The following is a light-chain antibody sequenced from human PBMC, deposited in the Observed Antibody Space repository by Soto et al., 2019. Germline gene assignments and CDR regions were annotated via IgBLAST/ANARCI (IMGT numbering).Light chain of an antibody. CDR1: QSISNDH. J-gene: IGKJ4*01. Sequence: EIVVTQSPGTLSLSPGERATLSCRASQSISNDHLACYQQKPGQAPRRLIYGTSNRATGGIADRFSGSGSGTDFTLTISRLEPEEFEVYYCQYYGSSVTFAGGTKVEI. V-gene: IGKV3-20*01. CDR3: QYYGSSVT. CDR2: GTS.